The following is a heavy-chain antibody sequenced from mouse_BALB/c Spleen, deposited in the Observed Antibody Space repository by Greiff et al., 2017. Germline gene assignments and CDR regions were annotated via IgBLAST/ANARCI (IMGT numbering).Heavy chain of an antibody. J-gene: IGHJ4*01. CDR3: ARHALYIDAMDY. D-gene: IGHD1-3*01. CDR2: INSNGGST. V-gene: IGHV5-6-2*01. CDR1: GFTFSSYY. Sequence: DVKLVESGGGLVKLGGSLKLSCAASGFTFSSYYMSWVRQTPEKRLELVAAINSNGGSTYYPDTVKGRFTISRDNAKNTLYLQMSSLKSEDTALYYCARHALYIDAMDYWGQGTSVTVSS.